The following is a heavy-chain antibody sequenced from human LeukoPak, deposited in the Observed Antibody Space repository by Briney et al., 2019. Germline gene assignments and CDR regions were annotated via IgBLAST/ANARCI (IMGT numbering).Heavy chain of an antibody. CDR2: ISGSGGST. Sequence: GGSLRLSCAASGFTFSSYAMSWVRQAPGKGLEWVSAISGSGGSTYYADSVKGRFTISRDNSKNTLYLQMNSLRAEDTAVYYCANLPFYGVLPGEYFQHWGQGTLVTVSS. J-gene: IGHJ1*01. V-gene: IGHV3-23*01. D-gene: IGHD2-8*01. CDR3: ANLPFYGVLPGEYFQH. CDR1: GFTFSSYA.